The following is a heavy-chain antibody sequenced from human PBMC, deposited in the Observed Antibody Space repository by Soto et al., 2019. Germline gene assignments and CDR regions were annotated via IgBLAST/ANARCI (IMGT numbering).Heavy chain of an antibody. D-gene: IGHD3-22*01. CDR1: GFTFSSDE. CDR2: ISSSGSTI. CDR3: ARGYRGFGYYDSSGRFDY. V-gene: IGHV3-48*03. Sequence: AGSLRLSCAASGFTFSSDEMNWVRQAPVKGLEWVSYISSSGSTIYYADSVKGRFTISRDNAKNSLYLQMNSLRAEDTAVYYCARGYRGFGYYDSSGRFDYWGQGTLVTVSS. J-gene: IGHJ4*02.